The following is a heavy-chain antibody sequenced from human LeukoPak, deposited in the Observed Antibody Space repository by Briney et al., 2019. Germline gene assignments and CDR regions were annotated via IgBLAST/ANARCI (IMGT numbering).Heavy chain of an antibody. CDR3: AKEGAVVAATRDDAFDI. V-gene: IGHV3-33*06. CDR2: ICYDGSNK. CDR1: GFTFSSYG. Sequence: GGSLRLSCAASGFTFSSYGMHWVRQAPGKGLEWVAVICYDGSNKYYADSVKGRFTISRDNSKNTLYLQMNSLRAEDTAAYYCAKEGAVVAATRDDAFDIWGQGTMVTVSS. D-gene: IGHD2-15*01. J-gene: IGHJ3*02.